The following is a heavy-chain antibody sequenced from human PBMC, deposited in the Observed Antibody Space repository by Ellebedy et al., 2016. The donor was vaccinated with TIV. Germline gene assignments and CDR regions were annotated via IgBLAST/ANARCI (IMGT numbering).Heavy chain of an antibody. D-gene: IGHD6-13*01. CDR3: ARDSSPLGYSSSWAFDY. Sequence: GESLKISCAASGFTFSSYSMNWVRQAPGKGLEWVSSITSSSSYIYYADSVKGRFTISRDNAKNSLYLQMNSLRAEDTAVYYCARDSSPLGYSSSWAFDYWGQGTLVTVSS. J-gene: IGHJ4*02. CDR1: GFTFSSYS. CDR2: ITSSSSYI. V-gene: IGHV3-21*01.